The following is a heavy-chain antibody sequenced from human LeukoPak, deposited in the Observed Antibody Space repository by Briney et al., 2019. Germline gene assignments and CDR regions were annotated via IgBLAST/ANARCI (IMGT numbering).Heavy chain of an antibody. CDR1: GYTFTSYD. J-gene: IGHJ6*03. CDR2: MNPNSGNT. V-gene: IGHV1-8*01. CDR3: ARGAEFMVRGVSYYMDV. D-gene: IGHD3-10*01. Sequence: ASVKVSCKASGYTFTSYDINWVRQATGQGLEWMGWMNPNSGNTGYAQKFQGRVTMTRNTSISTAYMELSSLRSEDTAVYYCARGAEFMVRGVSYYMDVWGKGTTVTIPS.